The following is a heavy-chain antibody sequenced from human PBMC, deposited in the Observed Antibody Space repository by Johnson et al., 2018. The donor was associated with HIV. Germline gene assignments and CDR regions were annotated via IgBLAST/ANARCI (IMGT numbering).Heavy chain of an antibody. Sequence: QVQLVESGGGVVQPGGSLTLSCAASGFAFNAYGMHWVRQAPGKGLQWVTFIRYDGSNKYYADSVNGRFTISRDNSKNTLYLQMNSLRAEDTAVNYCAKDVGNYWPNAFDVWGQGTMLTVSS. V-gene: IGHV3-30*02. CDR3: AKDVGNYWPNAFDV. D-gene: IGHD3-22*01. CDR2: IRYDGSNK. J-gene: IGHJ3*01. CDR1: GFAFNAYG.